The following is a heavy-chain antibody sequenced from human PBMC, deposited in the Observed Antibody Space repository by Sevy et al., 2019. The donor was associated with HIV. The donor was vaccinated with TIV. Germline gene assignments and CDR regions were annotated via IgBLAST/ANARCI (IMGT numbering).Heavy chain of an antibody. CDR3: ARGDSSGDYYYFDY. D-gene: IGHD3-22*01. CDR2: IYYSGST. Sequence: SETLSLICTVSGGSISSYYWSWIRQPPGKGLEWIGYIYYSGSTNYNPSLKSRVTISVDTSKNQFSLKLSSVTAADTAVYYCARGDSSGDYYYFDYWGQGTLVTVSS. V-gene: IGHV4-59*13. J-gene: IGHJ4*02. CDR1: GGSISSYY.